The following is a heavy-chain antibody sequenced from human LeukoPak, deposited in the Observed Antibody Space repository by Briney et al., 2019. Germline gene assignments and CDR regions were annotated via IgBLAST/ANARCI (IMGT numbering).Heavy chain of an antibody. Sequence: GESLKISCKGSGYSFTSYWIAWVRQMPGKGLEWMGIIYPDDSDTRYSPSFQGQVTISADKSINTAYLQWSSLEASDTAMYFCARNHYFGAGTYYNVFDAFDIWGQGTMVTVSS. J-gene: IGHJ3*02. CDR2: IYPDDSDT. CDR3: ARNHYFGAGTYYNVFDAFDI. D-gene: IGHD3-10*01. CDR1: GYSFTSYW. V-gene: IGHV5-51*01.